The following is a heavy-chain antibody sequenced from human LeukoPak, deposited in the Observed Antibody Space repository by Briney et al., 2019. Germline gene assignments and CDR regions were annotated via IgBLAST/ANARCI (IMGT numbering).Heavy chain of an antibody. V-gene: IGHV3-72*01. D-gene: IGHD2-15*01. CDR3: ARAYCSGGSCYGVDY. CDR1: RFTFSDHY. CDR2: TKNKVNSYTT. Sequence: PGGSLRLSCAASRFTFSDHYMDWVRQAPGKGLEWVGRTKNKVNSYTTEYAASVRGRFTISRDDSNNSLYLQMNSLKTEDTAVYYCARAYCSGGSCYGVDYWGPGTLVTVSS. J-gene: IGHJ4*02.